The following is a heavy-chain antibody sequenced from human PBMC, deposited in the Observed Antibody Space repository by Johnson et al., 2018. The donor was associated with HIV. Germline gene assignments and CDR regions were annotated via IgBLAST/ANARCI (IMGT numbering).Heavy chain of an antibody. CDR3: ARFYSSGWSDAFDI. CDR2: IQQEGSVK. J-gene: IGHJ3*02. CDR1: GFTFSDYW. Sequence: VQLVESGGGLVKPGGSLRLSCAASGFTFSDYWMSWVRRAPGKGLEWVANIQQEGSVKYYVDSVKGRFTIARDNAKSSLYLQMNSLRAEDTAVYYCARFYSSGWSDAFDIWGQGTMVTVSS. V-gene: IGHV3-7*01. D-gene: IGHD6-19*01.